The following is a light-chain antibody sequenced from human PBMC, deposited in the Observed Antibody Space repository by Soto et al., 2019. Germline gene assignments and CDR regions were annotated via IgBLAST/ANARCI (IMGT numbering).Light chain of an antibody. CDR2: GAS. Sequence: EIVVTQPPATLSFSPGERATLSCRASQSVSSYLAWYQQKPGQAPRLLIYGASTRATGIPARFSGSGSGTEFTLTISSLQSEDFAVYYCQQYNNWPPWTFGQGTKVDIK. CDR3: QQYNNWPPWT. V-gene: IGKV3-15*01. CDR1: QSVSSY. J-gene: IGKJ1*01.